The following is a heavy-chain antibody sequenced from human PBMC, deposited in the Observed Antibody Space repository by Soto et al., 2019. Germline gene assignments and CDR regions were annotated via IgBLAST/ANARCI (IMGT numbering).Heavy chain of an antibody. CDR1: GFTVSSYS. V-gene: IGHV3-23*01. CDR2: ISGSGGST. CDR3: APVVLLYCSIPSCYRLDY. Sequence: EVQLLESGGGLVQPGGSLRLSCAASGFTVSSYSMSWVRQAPGKGLEWVSAISGSGGSTSYADSVKGRFTIHRDNPKNSLYLQLNSRRDEYTFVYDSAPVVLLYCSIPSCYRLDYWGQRTLVTVSS. J-gene: IGHJ4*02. D-gene: IGHD2-2*01.